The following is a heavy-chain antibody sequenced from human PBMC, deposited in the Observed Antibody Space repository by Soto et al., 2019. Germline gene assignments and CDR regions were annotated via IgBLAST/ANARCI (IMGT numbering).Heavy chain of an antibody. Sequence: QVQLVQSGAEVKKTGSSVKVSCKASGGMLLSRSALSWVRQAPGEGLEWMGGIIPLLATTKYAQKFQGRVTITADESTRTVYMELRSLRSEDTALYFCASGYNAIPDSWGQGTLVTVTS. CDR2: IIPLLATT. J-gene: IGHJ4*02. CDR3: ASGYNAIPDS. CDR1: GGMLLSRSA. V-gene: IGHV1-69*01. D-gene: IGHD5-12*01.